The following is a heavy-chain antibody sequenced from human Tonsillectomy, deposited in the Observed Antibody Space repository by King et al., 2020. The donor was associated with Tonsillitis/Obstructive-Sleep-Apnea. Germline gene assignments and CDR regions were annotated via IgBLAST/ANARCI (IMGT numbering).Heavy chain of an antibody. D-gene: IGHD3-22*01. CDR2: ISWNSGTI. J-gene: IGHJ3*02. V-gene: IGHV3-9*01. CDR3: VKVTKYYYGTRDYYGFLDDAFEI. Sequence: VQLVESGGGLVQPGRSLRLSCAASGFPFDDYAMHWVRPTPGKGLEWVAGISWNSGTIGYADSVKGRFTISRENAKNSLYLQMNSLRPEDTALYYCVKVTKYYYGTRDYYGFLDDAFEIWGQGTMVTVSS. CDR1: GFPFDDYA.